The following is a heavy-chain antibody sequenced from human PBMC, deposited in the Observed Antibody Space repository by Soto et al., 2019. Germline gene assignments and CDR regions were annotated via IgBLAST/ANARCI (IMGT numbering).Heavy chain of an antibody. CDR2: IIPIFGTA. CDR1: GGTFSSYA. J-gene: IGHJ4*02. D-gene: IGHD6-13*01. V-gene: IGHV1-69*13. Sequence: ASVKVSCKASGGTFSSYAISWVRQAPGQGLEWMGGIIPIFGTANYAQKFQGRVTITADESTSTAYMELSSLRSEDTAVYYCARVLLGAAPQYYFDYWGQGTLVTVSS. CDR3: ARVLLGAAPQYYFDY.